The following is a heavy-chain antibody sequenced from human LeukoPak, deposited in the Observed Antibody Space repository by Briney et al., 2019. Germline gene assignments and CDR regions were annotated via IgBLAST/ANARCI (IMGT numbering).Heavy chain of an antibody. V-gene: IGHV3-23*01. CDR1: GLSFSNYA. Sequence: GGSLRLSCAASGLSFSNYAMYWVRQAPGKGLEWVSAIGGTGGNIFYRDSMKGRFTISRDNSKNTLYLHMNSLRAEDTAIYFCVRDNYSYRLDVWGQGTLVTVSS. CDR2: IGGTGGNI. D-gene: IGHD2-21*01. CDR3: VRDNYSYRLDV. J-gene: IGHJ4*02.